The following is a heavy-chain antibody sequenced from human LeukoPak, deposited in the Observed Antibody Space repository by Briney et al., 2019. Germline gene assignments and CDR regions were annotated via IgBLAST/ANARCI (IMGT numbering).Heavy chain of an antibody. V-gene: IGHV3-30*02. CDR1: GFTFSSYW. CDR3: AKDRGRYSSGWYVGWFDP. Sequence: GGSLRLSCAVSGFTFSSYWMHWVRQAPGKGLEWVAFIRYDGSNKYYADSVKGRFTISRDNSKNTLYLQMNSLRAEDTAVYYCAKDRGRYSSGWYVGWFDPWGQGTLVTVSS. J-gene: IGHJ5*02. D-gene: IGHD6-19*01. CDR2: IRYDGSNK.